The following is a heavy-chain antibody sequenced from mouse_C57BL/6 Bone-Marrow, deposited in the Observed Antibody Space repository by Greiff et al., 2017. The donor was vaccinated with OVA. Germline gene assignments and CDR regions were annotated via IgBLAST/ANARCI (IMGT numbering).Heavy chain of an antibody. CDR3: ARDYYGSSLYYYAMDY. CDR1: GYTFTSYW. Sequence: QVHVKQPGAELVMPGASVKLSCKASGYTFTSYWMHWVKQRPGQGLEWIGEIDPSDSYTNYNQKFKGKSTLTVDKSSSTAYMQLSSLTSEDSAVYYCARDYYGSSLYYYAMDYWGQGTSVTVSS. D-gene: IGHD1-1*01. J-gene: IGHJ4*01. CDR2: IDPSDSYT. V-gene: IGHV1-69*01.